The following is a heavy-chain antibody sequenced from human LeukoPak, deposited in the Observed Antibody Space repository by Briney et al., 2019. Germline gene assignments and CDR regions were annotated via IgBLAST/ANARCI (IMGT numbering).Heavy chain of an antibody. V-gene: IGHV4-39*01. CDR2: IYYSGST. J-gene: IGHJ4*02. D-gene: IGHD3-16*01. CDR1: GGSISSSSYY. CDR3: ARVDDSRDFDY. Sequence: SETLSLTCTVSGGSISSSSYYWVWLRQPPGKGLEWIGSIYYSGSTYYNPSLKSRVTISVDTSKNQFSLKLSSVTAADTAVYYCARVDDSRDFDYWGQGTLVTVSS.